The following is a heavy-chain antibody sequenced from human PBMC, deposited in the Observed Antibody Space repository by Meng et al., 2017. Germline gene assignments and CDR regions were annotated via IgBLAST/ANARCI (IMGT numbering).Heavy chain of an antibody. CDR1: GGTFSSYA. D-gene: IGHD2-21*02. CDR2: IIPIFGTA. J-gene: IGHJ4*02. Sequence: GRLGAEVKKPGSPVKVPCKASGGTFSSYAIGWGRQAPGQGLEWMGGIIPIFGTANYAQKFQGRVTITADESTSTAYMELSSLRSEDTAVYYCAREGPCGGDCSGFDYWGQGTLVTVSS. V-gene: IGHV1-69*01. CDR3: AREGPCGGDCSGFDY.